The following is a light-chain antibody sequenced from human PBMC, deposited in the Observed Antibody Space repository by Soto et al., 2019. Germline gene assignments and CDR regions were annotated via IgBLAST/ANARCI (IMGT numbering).Light chain of an antibody. CDR1: QSVSSN. CDR3: HPYNHWPLT. CDR2: GAS. J-gene: IGKJ1*01. Sequence: EIVMTQSPVTLSVSPGERATLSCRASQSVSSNLAWYQQRPGQPPRLLIYGASIGATGISARFSGSGSGTEFPLPIRRLPSEDFAVYYCHPYNHWPLTFGQGTKVEI. V-gene: IGKV3-15*01.